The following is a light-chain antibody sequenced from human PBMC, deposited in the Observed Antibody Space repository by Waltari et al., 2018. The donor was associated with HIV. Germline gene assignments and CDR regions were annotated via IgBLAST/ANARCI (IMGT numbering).Light chain of an antibody. CDR2: ATS. Sequence: QSVLTQPPSVSGAPGQRVTISCTGGSSNIGAGYDVHWYQRLPGTAPKLLIFATSNRPAGVPDRFSGSSSGTSASLAITVLQAEDEADYYCQSYDSSLTMVFGGGTKVTVL. J-gene: IGLJ2*01. CDR3: QSYDSSLTMV. CDR1: SSNIGAGYD. V-gene: IGLV1-40*01.